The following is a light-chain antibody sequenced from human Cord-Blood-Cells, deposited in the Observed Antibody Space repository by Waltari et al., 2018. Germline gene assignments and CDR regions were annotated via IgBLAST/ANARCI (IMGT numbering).Light chain of an antibody. Sequence: QSSLTQPRSVSGSPGQSVTISCTGTSSDVGGYNHAPWYQQPPCNTTKLMTYDVSKRPAGVPDRFSGSKAGNTASLTISGLQAEDEADYYCCSYAGSYTNWVFGGGTKLTVL. CDR3: CSYAGSYTNWV. V-gene: IGLV2-11*01. CDR1: SSDVGGYNH. CDR2: DVS. J-gene: IGLJ3*02.